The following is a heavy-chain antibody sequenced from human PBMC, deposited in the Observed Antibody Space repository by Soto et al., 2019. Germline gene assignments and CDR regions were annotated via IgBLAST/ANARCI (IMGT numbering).Heavy chain of an antibody. CDR1: GGSFSGYQ. D-gene: IGHD3-10*01. J-gene: IGHJ6*03. Sequence: QVQLQQWGAGLLKPSETLSLTCAVYGGSFSGYQWSWIRQTPRKWLEWIGEINDSGNTNYNPSVKSQVTILEETGKNQHFPKLSTLTAEHTTVYYCARGLTVWFTEFSRRGGYCDYMDVWSKGTTVTVSS. V-gene: IGHV4-34*01. CDR2: INDSGNT. CDR3: ARGLTVWFTEFSRRGGYCDYMDV.